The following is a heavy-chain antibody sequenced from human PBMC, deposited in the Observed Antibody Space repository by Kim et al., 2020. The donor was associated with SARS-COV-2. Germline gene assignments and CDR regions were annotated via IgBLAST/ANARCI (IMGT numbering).Heavy chain of an antibody. V-gene: IGHV1-24*01. J-gene: IGHJ5*02. CDR1: GYTLTELS. CDR2: FDPEDGET. D-gene: IGHD4-17*01. Sequence: ASVKVSCKVSGYTLTELSMHWVRQAPGKGLEWMGGFDPEDGETIYAQKFQGRVTMTEDTSTDTAYMELSSLRSEDTAVYYCATCYGDVGWFDPWGQGTLVTVSS. CDR3: ATCYGDVGWFDP.